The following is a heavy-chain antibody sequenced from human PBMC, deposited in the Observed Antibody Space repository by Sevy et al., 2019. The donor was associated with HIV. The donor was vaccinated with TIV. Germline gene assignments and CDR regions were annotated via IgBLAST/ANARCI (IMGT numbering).Heavy chain of an antibody. CDR3: ATAPGYYDSAPFDY. D-gene: IGHD3-22*01. CDR1: GFTFNNAW. Sequence: GGYLRLSCAVSGFTFNNAWMNWVRQAPGTGLQWVGLIKSKIDGEPTDYAAPVKGRFTISRDDSKNTLVLQMNSLKIEDTAVYYCATAPGYYDSAPFDYWGPGTLVTVSS. J-gene: IGHJ4*02. CDR2: IKSKIDGEPT. V-gene: IGHV3-15*01.